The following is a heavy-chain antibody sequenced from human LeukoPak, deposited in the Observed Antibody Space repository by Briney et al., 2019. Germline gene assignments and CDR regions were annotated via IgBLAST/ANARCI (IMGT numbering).Heavy chain of an antibody. D-gene: IGHD6-13*01. V-gene: IGHV1-18*01. Sequence: ASVKVSCKASGYTFTSYGISWVRQAPGQGLEWMGWISAYNGNTNYAQKLQGRVTMTTDTSTSTAYMELRSLRSDDTAVYYCARVTDVVVGAAATPYWGQGTLVTVSS. CDR2: ISAYNGNT. CDR1: GYTFTSYG. J-gene: IGHJ4*02. CDR3: ARVTDVVVGAAATPY.